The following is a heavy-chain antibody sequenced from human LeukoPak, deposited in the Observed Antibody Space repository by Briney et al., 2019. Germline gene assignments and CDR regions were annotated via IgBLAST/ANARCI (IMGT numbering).Heavy chain of an antibody. CDR2: IKQDGSEK. Sequence: PGGSLRLSCAASGFTFSSYWMSWVRQAPGKGLEWVANIKQDGSEKYYVDSVKGRFTISRDNAKNSLYLQMNSLRAEDTAVYYCARLSAKYYEFLSCYYLFFDYWGQGTLVTVSS. V-gene: IGHV3-7*01. J-gene: IGHJ4*02. CDR3: ARLSAKYYEFLSCYYLFFDY. CDR1: GFTFSSYW. D-gene: IGHD3-3*01.